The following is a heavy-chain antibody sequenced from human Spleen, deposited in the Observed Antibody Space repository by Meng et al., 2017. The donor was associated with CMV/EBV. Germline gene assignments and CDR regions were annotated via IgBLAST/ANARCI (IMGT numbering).Heavy chain of an antibody. Sequence: VDGGSVRGYYCSWIRQPPGKGLEWIGEINHSGSTNYTPSLKSRAAISVDTPKNQFSLKLRSLTAADTAVYYCARPRYSTSSPFDDWGRGTLVTVSS. CDR2: INHSGST. CDR3: ARPRYSTSSPFDD. D-gene: IGHD6-6*01. V-gene: IGHV4-34*01. CDR1: GGSVRGYY. J-gene: IGHJ4*02.